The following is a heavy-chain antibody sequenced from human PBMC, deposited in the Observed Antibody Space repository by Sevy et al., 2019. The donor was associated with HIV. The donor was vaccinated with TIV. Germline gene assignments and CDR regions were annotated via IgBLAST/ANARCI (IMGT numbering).Heavy chain of an antibody. V-gene: IGHV3-21*01. J-gene: IGHJ5*01. Sequence: GGYLRLSCAASAFTFGRYTMNWVRQAPGKGLEWVSSISSNSYYIYYSDSVKGRFTISRDNAKNSLDLQMNSLRAEDTAVYYCAREGGMGSSSSDWFDSWGQGTLVTVSS. CDR1: AFTFGRYT. CDR3: AREGGMGSSSSDWFDS. D-gene: IGHD6-6*01. CDR2: ISSNSYYI.